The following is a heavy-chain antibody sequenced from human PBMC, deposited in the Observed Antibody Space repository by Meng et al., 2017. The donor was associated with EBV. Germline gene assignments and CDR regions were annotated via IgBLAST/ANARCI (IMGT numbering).Heavy chain of an antibody. Sequence: QVHLVQSGSEVKKPGASVKVSCKASGYTFTSHWMHWVRQAPGQGLEWMGIINPSDGYTMYEQKFQGRVTVTADRPTATAYMVLRNLRSDGTAVYYCARGTPGRSYSDYWGPGTLVTVPS. CDR3: ARGTPGRSYSDY. CDR1: GYTFTSHW. CDR2: INPSDGYT. V-gene: IGHV1-46*01. J-gene: IGHJ4*02. D-gene: IGHD3-10*01.